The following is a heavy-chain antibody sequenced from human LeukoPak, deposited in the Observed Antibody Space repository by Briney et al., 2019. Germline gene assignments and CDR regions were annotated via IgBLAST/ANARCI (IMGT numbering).Heavy chain of an antibody. Sequence: GGSLRLSCAASGFTFSSYSMNWVRQAPGKGLEWVSYISSSSTIYYADSVKGRFTISRDNAKNSLYLQMNSLRAEDTAVYYCASYYDFWSGYYTYYFDYWGQGTLVTVSS. CDR3: ASYYDFWSGYYTYYFDY. D-gene: IGHD3-3*01. CDR1: GFTFSSYS. J-gene: IGHJ4*02. CDR2: ISSSSTI. V-gene: IGHV3-48*01.